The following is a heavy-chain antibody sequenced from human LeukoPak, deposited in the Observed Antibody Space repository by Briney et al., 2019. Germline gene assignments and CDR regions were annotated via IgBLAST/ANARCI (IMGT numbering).Heavy chain of an antibody. Sequence: PGGSLRLSCAASGFTFSSYAMSWVRQAPGKGLEWVSGSGSGGSTHYADSVKGRFTISRDNSKNTLYLQMNSLRAEDTAVYYCAKDFWSGYYTKYWGRGTLVTVSS. CDR2: SGSGGST. D-gene: IGHD3-3*01. CDR3: AKDFWSGYYTKY. J-gene: IGHJ4*02. CDR1: GFTFSSYA. V-gene: IGHV3-23*01.